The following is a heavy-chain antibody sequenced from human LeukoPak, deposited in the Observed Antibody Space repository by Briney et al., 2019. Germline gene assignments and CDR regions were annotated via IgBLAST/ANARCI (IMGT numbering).Heavy chain of an antibody. CDR3: TRDFDFSSAI. J-gene: IGHJ4*02. CDR1: GFTFSSYA. D-gene: IGHD3-3*01. Sequence: GGSLRLSCAASGFTFSSYAMHWVRQAPGKGLEWVAVISYDGSNKYYADSVKGRFTTSRDNAKNTLFLQMNSLRAEDTAVYYCTRDFDFSSAIWGQGTLVTVSS. V-gene: IGHV3-30*04. CDR2: ISYDGSNK.